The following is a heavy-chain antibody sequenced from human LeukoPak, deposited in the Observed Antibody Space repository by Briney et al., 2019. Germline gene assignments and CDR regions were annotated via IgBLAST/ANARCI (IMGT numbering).Heavy chain of an antibody. J-gene: IGHJ6*03. CDR2: IYTSGST. CDR1: GGSIFSYY. V-gene: IGHV4-4*09. Sequence: SETLSLTCTVSGGSIFSYYWSWFRQPPGKGLEWIGYIYTSGSTNYDPSLKSRVTISIDTSKNQFSLKLSSVTAADTAVYYCARHGYYYYMDVWGKGTAVTVSS. CDR3: ARHGYYYYMDV.